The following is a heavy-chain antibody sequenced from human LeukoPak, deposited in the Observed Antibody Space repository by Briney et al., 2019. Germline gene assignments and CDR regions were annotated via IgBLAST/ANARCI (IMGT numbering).Heavy chain of an antibody. V-gene: IGHV4-59*08. CDR3: ARHQSVAGTMNWFDP. CDR1: GGSISSYY. J-gene: IGHJ5*02. D-gene: IGHD6-19*01. CDR2: IYYSGST. Sequence: SETLSLTCTVSGGSISSYYWSWIRQPPGKGLEWIGYIYYSGSTNYNPSLKSRVTISVDTSKNQFSLKLSSVTAADTAVYYCARHQSVAGTMNWFDPWGQGTLVTVSS.